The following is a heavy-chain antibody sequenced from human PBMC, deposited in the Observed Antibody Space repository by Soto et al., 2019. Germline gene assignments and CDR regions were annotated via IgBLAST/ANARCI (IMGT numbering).Heavy chain of an antibody. J-gene: IGHJ1*01. V-gene: IGHV2-5*01. Sequence: GSGPTLVNPTQTLTLTCTFSGFSLSTSGVGVGWIRQPPGKALEWLALIYWNDDKRYSPSLKSRLTITKDTSKNQVVLTMTNMDPVDTATYYCAHRAVDSSGYYYAWVAEYFQHWGQGTLVTVSS. CDR3: AHRAVDSSGYYYAWVAEYFQH. D-gene: IGHD3-22*01. CDR2: IYWNDDK. CDR1: GFSLSTSGVG.